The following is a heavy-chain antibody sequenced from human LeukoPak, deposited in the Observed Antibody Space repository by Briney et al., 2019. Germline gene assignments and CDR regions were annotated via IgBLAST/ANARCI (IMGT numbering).Heavy chain of an antibody. CDR2: IYPGDSDT. CDR1: GYSFTSYW. J-gene: IGHJ5*02. D-gene: IGHD2-2*01. V-gene: IGHV5-51*01. Sequence: GESLKISCKGSGYSFTSYWIGWVRQMPGKGLEWMGIIYPGDSDTRYSPSFQGQVTISADKSTSTAYLQWSNLKASDTAMYYCARGYCSSITCYPYWFDPWGQGTLVTVSS. CDR3: ARGYCSSITCYPYWFDP.